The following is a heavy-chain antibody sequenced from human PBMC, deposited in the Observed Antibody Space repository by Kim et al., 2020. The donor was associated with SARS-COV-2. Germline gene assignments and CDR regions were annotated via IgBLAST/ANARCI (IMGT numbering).Heavy chain of an antibody. V-gene: IGHV5-51*01. Sequence: NTSNSPSFQGQVTISADRSINTAYLQWSSLKASDTAMYYCARSDSSGFSYWGQGTLVTVSS. CDR2: NT. D-gene: IGHD3-22*01. J-gene: IGHJ4*02. CDR3: ARSDSSGFSY.